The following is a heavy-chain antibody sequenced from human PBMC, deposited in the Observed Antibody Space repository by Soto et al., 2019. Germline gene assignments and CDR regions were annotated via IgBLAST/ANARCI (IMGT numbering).Heavy chain of an antibody. Sequence: QVQLVESGGGVVQPGRSLRLSCAASGFTFSSYGMHWVRQAPGKGLEWVAVISYAGSNKYYADSVKGRFTISRDNSKNARYLQMSSLRAEDTAVYYGAKSLDSSGYYHFAYWGQGTLVTVSS. J-gene: IGHJ4*02. D-gene: IGHD3-22*01. CDR1: GFTFSSYG. V-gene: IGHV3-30*18. CDR2: ISYAGSNK. CDR3: AKSLDSSGYYHFAY.